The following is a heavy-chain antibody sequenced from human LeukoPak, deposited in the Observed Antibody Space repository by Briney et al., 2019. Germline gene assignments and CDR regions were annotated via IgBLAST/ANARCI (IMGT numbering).Heavy chain of an antibody. Sequence: GGSLRLSCAASGFIFSGSAMHWVRQASGKGLEWVGRIRIKANSYATAYAASVKGRFTISRDDSNNTAYLQMNSLKTEDTAVYYCTRVLLWFGESGVYYLDYWGQGTLVTVSS. CDR3: TRVLLWFGESGVYYLDY. CDR1: GFIFSGSA. V-gene: IGHV3-73*01. J-gene: IGHJ4*02. CDR2: IRIKANSYAT. D-gene: IGHD3-10*01.